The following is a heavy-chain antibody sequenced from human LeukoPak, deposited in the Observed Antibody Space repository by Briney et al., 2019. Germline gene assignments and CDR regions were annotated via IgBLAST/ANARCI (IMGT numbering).Heavy chain of an antibody. V-gene: IGHV3-33*06. CDR3: AKSNSGYNYIDF. CDR1: GFTFSNYG. J-gene: IGHJ4*02. Sequence: GGSLRLSCAASGFTFSNYGMHWVRQAPGKGLEWVAGVSFDGTKYYYPDSVKGRFTISRDNSKNALYLQMNSLRAEDTAVYFCAKSNSGYNYIDFWGQGALVTVSS. CDR2: VSFDGTKY. D-gene: IGHD5-12*01.